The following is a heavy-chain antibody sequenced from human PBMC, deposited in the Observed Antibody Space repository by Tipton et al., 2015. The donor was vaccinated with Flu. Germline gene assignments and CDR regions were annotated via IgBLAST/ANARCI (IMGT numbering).Heavy chain of an antibody. J-gene: IGHJ4*02. CDR3: AKGKGEMGQQPLDY. CDR2: SSGTGGTT. D-gene: IGHD1/OR15-1a*01. Sequence: GSLRLSCEASGFSFGSYAMSWVRQAPGKGLEWISVSSGTGGTTFYADPVRGRFAISRDNSKGILYLQMDSLRPEDTARYYCAKGKGEMGQQPLDYWGQGTLVTVS. CDR1: GFSFGSYA. V-gene: IGHV3-23*01.